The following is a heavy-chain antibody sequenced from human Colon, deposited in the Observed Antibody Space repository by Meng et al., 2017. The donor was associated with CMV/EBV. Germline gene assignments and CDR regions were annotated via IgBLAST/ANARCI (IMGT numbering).Heavy chain of an antibody. J-gene: IGHJ5*01. D-gene: IGHD6-19*01. CDR3: VRGSSGWGNWFDS. V-gene: IGHV6-1*01. CDR1: GDKVSSNSAT. CDR2: TYLRSKWYI. Sequence: SQTLSRTCAISGDKVSSNSATWNWIRQSPSRGLEWLARTYLRSKWYIAYADSVRSRINITTDTAKNQVSLQLSSVTPEDTAVYYCVRGSSGWGNWFDSWGQGTLVTVSS.